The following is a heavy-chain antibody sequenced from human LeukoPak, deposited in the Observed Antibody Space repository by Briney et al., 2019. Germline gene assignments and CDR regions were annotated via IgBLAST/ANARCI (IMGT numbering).Heavy chain of an antibody. V-gene: IGHV3-7*01. CDR2: IKKDGSEK. J-gene: IGHJ4*02. D-gene: IGHD5-18*01. Sequence: ETLSLTCAVYGGSFSGYYWSWVCQAPGKGLEWVANIKKDGSEKYYVDPVKGRFTISRDNAKTSLYLQMNSLRAEDTAVYYCARLYSRVGPFDYWGQGTLVTVSS. CDR3: ARLYSRVGPFDY. CDR1: GGSFSGYY.